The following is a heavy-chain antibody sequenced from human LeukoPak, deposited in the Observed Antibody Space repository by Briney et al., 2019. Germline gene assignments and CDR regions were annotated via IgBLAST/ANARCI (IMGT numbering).Heavy chain of an antibody. CDR2: IKQDGSEK. D-gene: IGHD3-3*01. V-gene: IGHV3-7*01. Sequence: PGGSLRLSCAASGFTFSSYWMSWVRQAPGKGLEWVANIKQDGSEKYYVDSVMGRFTISRDNTKNSLHLQMNSLRAEDTAVDYCVRFMNFWSGYNIPRGIFDYWGQGTLVTVSS. CDR3: VRFMNFWSGYNIPRGIFDY. J-gene: IGHJ4*02. CDR1: GFTFSSYW.